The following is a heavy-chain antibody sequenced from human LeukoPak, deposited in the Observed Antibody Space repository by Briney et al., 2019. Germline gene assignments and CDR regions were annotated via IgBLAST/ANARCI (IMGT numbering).Heavy chain of an antibody. CDR3: ARSLSYGDDY. CDR1: GGSISSSSYY. CDR2: IYYSGST. D-gene: IGHD5-18*01. Sequence: SETLSLTCTVSGGSISSSSYYWGWIRQPPGKGLEWIGSIYYSGSTYYNPSLKSRVTISVDTSKNQFSLKLSSVTAADTAVYYCARSLSYGDDYWGQGTLVTV. J-gene: IGHJ4*02. V-gene: IGHV4-39*07.